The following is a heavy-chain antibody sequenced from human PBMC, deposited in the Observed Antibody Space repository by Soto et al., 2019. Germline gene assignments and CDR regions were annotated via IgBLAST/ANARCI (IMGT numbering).Heavy chain of an antibody. CDR2: ISGSGGST. D-gene: IGHD3-22*01. Sequence: GGSLRLSCAASGFTFSSYAMSWVRQAPGKGLEWVSAISGSGGSTYYADSVKGRFTISRDNSKNTLYLQMNSLRAEDTAVYYCSNDDCSGYSPRDLLYYYFGMDVWGQGTTVTVCS. CDR1: GFTFSSYA. V-gene: IGHV3-23*01. CDR3: SNDDCSGYSPRDLLYYYFGMDV. J-gene: IGHJ6*02.